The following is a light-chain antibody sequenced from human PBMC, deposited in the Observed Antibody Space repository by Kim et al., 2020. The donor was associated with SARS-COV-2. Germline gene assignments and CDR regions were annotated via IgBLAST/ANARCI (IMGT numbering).Light chain of an antibody. CDR1: QSIRDY. CDR3: QQTYSTPFT. V-gene: IGKV1-39*01. Sequence: SASVGDRATITCRSSQSIRDYFNWYQHKPGRAPKLLIYAASVLQSGVPSRFSGGGSGTDFTLTISSLQPEDSATYYCQQTYSTPFTFGQGTKLEI. J-gene: IGKJ2*01. CDR2: AAS.